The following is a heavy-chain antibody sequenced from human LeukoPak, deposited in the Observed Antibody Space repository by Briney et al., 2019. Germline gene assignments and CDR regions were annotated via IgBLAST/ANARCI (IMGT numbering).Heavy chain of an antibody. D-gene: IGHD5-18*01. CDR3: ARSRYGQTFDY. J-gene: IGHJ4*02. CDR1: DGSLSNDGYS. Sequence: SETLSLTCAVSDGSLSNDGYSWAWVRQPPGKGLDWVGFMFHSGSTFYSASLKSRVTISVDWSKNHFYLNLSSVTAADTAVYYCARSRYGQTFDYWGQGILVTVSS. CDR2: MFHSGST. V-gene: IGHV4-30-2*01.